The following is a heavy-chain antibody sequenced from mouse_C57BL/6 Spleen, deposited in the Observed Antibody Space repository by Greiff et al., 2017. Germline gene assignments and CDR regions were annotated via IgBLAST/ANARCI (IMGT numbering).Heavy chain of an antibody. CDR2: ISSGGSST. D-gene: IGHD3-3*01. J-gene: IGHJ2*01. CDR3: ARQAEPYYFDY. V-gene: IGHV5-6*01. Sequence: EVHLVESGGDLVKPGGSLKLSCAASGFTFSSYGMSWVRPTPDKRLEWVATISSGGSSTYYPDSVKGRFTISRDNAKNTLYLQMSSLKSEDTAMYYCARQAEPYYFDYWGQGTTLTVSS. CDR1: GFTFSSYG.